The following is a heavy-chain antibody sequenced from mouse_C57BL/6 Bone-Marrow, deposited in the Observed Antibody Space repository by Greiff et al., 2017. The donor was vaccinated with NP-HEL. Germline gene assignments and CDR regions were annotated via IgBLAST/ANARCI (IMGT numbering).Heavy chain of an antibody. D-gene: IGHD2-3*01. CDR2: INPYNGGT. V-gene: IGHV1-19*01. CDR1: GYTFTDYY. Sequence: VHVKQSGPVLVKPGASVKMSCKASGYTFTDYYMNWVKQSHGKSLEWIGVINPYNGGTSYNQKFKGKATLTVDKSSSTAYMELNSLTSEDSAVYYCARDGYYGGDYWGQGTTLTVSS. CDR3: ARDGYYGGDY. J-gene: IGHJ2*01.